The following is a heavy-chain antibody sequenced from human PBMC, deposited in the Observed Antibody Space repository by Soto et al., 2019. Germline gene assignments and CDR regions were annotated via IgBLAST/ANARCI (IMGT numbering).Heavy chain of an antibody. CDR2: IYYSGST. J-gene: IGHJ4*02. CDR1: GGSISSSTYY. V-gene: IGHV4-39*01. D-gene: IGHD4-17*01. CDR3: AGLNGDYVSY. Sequence: QLQLQESGPGLVKPSETLSLTCTVSGGSISSSTYYWGWIRQSPGKGLEWIGSIYYSGSTYYNPSLTSRVTISVDTSKIQFSLKLSSVTAADTAGYYCAGLNGDYVSYWGQGTLVTVSS.